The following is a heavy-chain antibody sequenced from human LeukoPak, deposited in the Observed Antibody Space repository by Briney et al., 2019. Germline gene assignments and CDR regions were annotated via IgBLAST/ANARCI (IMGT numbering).Heavy chain of an antibody. CDR3: ARDSPGYGAYDLG. J-gene: IGHJ4*02. Sequence: GGSLRLSCAASGFTFSSYAMSWVRQAPGKGLEWVSAISGSGGSTYYADSVKGRFTISRDNSKNTLSLQMNSLRAEDTAVYYCARDSPGYGAYDLGWGQGTLVTVSS. V-gene: IGHV3-23*01. CDR2: ISGSGGST. CDR1: GFTFSSYA. D-gene: IGHD5-12*01.